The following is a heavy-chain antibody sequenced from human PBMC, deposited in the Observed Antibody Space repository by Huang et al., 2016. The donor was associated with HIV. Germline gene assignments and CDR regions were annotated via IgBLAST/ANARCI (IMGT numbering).Heavy chain of an antibody. CDR2: IIPIFGTP. D-gene: IGHD6-13*01. V-gene: IGHV1-69*01. Sequence: QVQLVQSGAEVKKPGSSVKVSCRASGGTFSSCGISWVRQDPGQGLEWMGGIIPIFGTPNYAQKFQGRVTMTADEATSTAYMELSSLRSEDTAVYYCARWEAAADNNWFDPWGQGTLVTVSS. CDR3: ARWEAAADNNWFDP. CDR1: GGTFSSCG. J-gene: IGHJ5*02.